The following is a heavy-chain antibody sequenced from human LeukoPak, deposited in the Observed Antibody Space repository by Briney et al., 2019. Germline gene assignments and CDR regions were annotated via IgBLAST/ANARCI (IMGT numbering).Heavy chain of an antibody. J-gene: IGHJ6*03. CDR2: INPNSGGT. Sequence: ASVKVSCKASGYTFTGYYMHWVRQAPGQGLEWMGWINPNSGGTNYAQKFQGRVTMTRDTSISTAYMELSRLRSDDTAVYYCARDGVPLLWFGELVYYYYYMDVWGKGTTVSISS. V-gene: IGHV1-2*02. CDR3: ARDGVPLLWFGELVYYYYYMDV. D-gene: IGHD3-10*01. CDR1: GYTFTGYY.